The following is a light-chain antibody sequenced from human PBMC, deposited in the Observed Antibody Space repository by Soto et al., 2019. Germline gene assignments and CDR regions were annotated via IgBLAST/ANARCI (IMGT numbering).Light chain of an antibody. CDR3: GTWHDSLSVGGV. CDR2: DND. V-gene: IGLV1-51*01. CDR1: SSNIGNNY. Sequence: QSVLTQPPSVSAAPGQKVTISCSGSSSNIGNNYVSWYQHLPGTAPKLLIYDNDKRPSGIPDRFSGSKSGTSATLGITGLQAGDEADYYCGTWHDSLSVGGVFGGGTKLTVL. J-gene: IGLJ2*01.